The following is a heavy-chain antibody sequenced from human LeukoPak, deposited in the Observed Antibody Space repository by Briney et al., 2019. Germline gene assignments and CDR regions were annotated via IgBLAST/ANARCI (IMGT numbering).Heavy chain of an antibody. CDR1: GGSISSNNFF. CDR3: ARSPPIVVVPAAPDYFDY. CDR2: IYYSGST. J-gene: IGHJ4*02. D-gene: IGHD2-2*01. V-gene: IGHV4-39*01. Sequence: SETLSLTCTVSGGSISSNNFFWGWIRQPPGKGLEWIGSIYYSGSTYYNPSLKSRVTISVDTSKNQFSLKLSSVTAADTAVYYCARSPPIVVVPAAPDYFDYWGQGTLVTVSS.